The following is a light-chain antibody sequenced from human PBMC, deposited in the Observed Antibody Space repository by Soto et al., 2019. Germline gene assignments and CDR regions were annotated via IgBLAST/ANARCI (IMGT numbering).Light chain of an antibody. CDR1: QSVSSSY. V-gene: IGKV3-20*01. CDR3: LQYDSSPRT. Sequence: EIVLTQSPGTLSLSPGERATLSCRASQSVSSSYLAWYQQKPGQAPRLLIYGASNRATGIPDRFSGSGSGTDFTLNSSRLEPEDFAVYYCLQYDSSPRTFGQGTKVEIK. J-gene: IGKJ1*01. CDR2: GAS.